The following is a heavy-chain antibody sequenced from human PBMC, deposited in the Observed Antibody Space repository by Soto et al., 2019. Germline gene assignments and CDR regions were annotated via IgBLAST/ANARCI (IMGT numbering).Heavy chain of an antibody. D-gene: IGHD2-2*01. V-gene: IGHV1-69*06. CDR1: GGTFSSYA. J-gene: IGHJ5*02. CDR2: IIPIFGTA. Sequence: SVKVSCRSSGGTFSSYAISWVRQAPGQVLEWMGGIIPIFGTANCAQKFQGRVTITADKSTSTAYMELSSLRSEDTAVYYCARFLGVVGWFDPWGQGTLVTVSS. CDR3: ARFLGVVGWFDP.